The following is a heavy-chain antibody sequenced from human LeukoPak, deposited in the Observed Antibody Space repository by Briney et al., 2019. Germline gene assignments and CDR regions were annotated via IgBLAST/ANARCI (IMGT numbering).Heavy chain of an antibody. J-gene: IGHJ4*02. CDR1: GYSFTNYW. V-gene: IGHV5-51*01. D-gene: IGHD3-10*01. CDR3: GRHRDYYGSGSPFDY. CDR2: IYPGDSDT. Sequence: AGESLKISCKISGYSFTNYWIGWVRQMPGKGLEWMGTIYPGDSDTRYSPSFQGQVTISADKSISTAYLQWNSLKASDTAMYYCGRHRDYYGSGSPFDYWGQGTLVTVSS.